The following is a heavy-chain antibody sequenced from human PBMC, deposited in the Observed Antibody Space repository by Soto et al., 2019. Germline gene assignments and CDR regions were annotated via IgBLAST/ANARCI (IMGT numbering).Heavy chain of an antibody. CDR2: IYYSGRT. V-gene: IGHV4-59*01. Sequence: PSETLSLTCTVSGGSISSYYWSWIRQPPGKGLEWIGYIYYSGRTNYNPSLKSRVTISVDTSKNRFSLKLSSVTAADTAVYYCARARLFCSGGSCYPHYYFDYWGQGTLVTVSS. D-gene: IGHD2-15*01. CDR1: GGSISSYY. CDR3: ARARLFCSGGSCYPHYYFDY. J-gene: IGHJ4*02.